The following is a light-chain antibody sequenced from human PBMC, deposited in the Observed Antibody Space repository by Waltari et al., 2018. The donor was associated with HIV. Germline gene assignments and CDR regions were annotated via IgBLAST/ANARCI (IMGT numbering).Light chain of an antibody. V-gene: IGKV3-15*01. Sequence: EIVLTQSPVTLSVSPGDRATLSCRASQHVNSNLAWYQQKPGQAPRLLIYGASTRATAITARFIGSRSCTAFTLTIISLLSQDFSVFYCQQYNNWPPLTFGQGTRVEIK. J-gene: IGKJ5*01. CDR1: QHVNSN. CDR3: QQYNNWPPLT. CDR2: GAS.